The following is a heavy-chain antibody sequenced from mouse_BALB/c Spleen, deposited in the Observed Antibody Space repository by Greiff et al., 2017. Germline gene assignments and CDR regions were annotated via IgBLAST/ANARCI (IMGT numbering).Heavy chain of an antibody. CDR3: ARETGTVYYYAMDY. CDR1: GYSITSGYY. V-gene: IGHV3-6*02. J-gene: IGHJ4*01. Sequence: ESGPGLVKPSQSLSLTCSVTGYSITSGYYWNWIRQFPGNKLEWMGYISYDGSNNYNPSLKNRISITRDTSKNQFFLKLNSVTTEDTATYYCARETGTVYYYAMDYWGQGTSVTVSS. CDR2: ISYDGSN. D-gene: IGHD4-1*01.